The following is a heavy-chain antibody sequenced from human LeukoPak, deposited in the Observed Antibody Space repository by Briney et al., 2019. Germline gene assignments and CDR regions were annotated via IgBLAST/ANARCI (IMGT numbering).Heavy chain of an antibody. CDR2: INPNSGGT. D-gene: IGHD6-13*01. Sequence: ASVKVSCKASGYTFTEYYIYWVRQAPGQGLEWMGWINPNSGGTNYAQKFQGRVTMTRDTSISTAYMELSRMTSDDTAVYYCARGRGISSLPYWGQGTLVTVSS. CDR3: ARGRGISSLPY. CDR1: GYTFTEYY. V-gene: IGHV1-2*02. J-gene: IGHJ4*02.